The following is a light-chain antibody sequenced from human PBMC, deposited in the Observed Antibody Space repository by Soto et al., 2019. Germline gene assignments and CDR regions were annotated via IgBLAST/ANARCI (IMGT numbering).Light chain of an antibody. J-gene: IGKJ1*01. V-gene: IGKV3-20*01. Sequence: EIVVTQSPGTLSLSPWERATLSCRASQSVSSNYLAWYQQKPGQAPRLLIYGASSRATGIPDRFSGSGSGTDFTLTISRLEPEDFAVYYCQQYNNWPWTFGQGTKVDI. CDR2: GAS. CDR3: QQYNNWPWT. CDR1: QSVSSNY.